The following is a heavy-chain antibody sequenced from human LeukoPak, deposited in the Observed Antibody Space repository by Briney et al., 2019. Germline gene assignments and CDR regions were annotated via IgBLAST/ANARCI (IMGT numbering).Heavy chain of an antibody. J-gene: IGHJ3*02. CDR3: ARVTTVAPEAFDI. Sequence: SETLSLTCAVYGGSFSGYYWSWIRQLPGKGLEWIGEINHSGSTNYNPSLKSRDTISVDTSKNQFSLKLSSVTAADTAVYYCARVTTVAPEAFDIWGQGTMVTVSS. D-gene: IGHD4-23*01. CDR2: INHSGST. V-gene: IGHV4-34*01. CDR1: GGSFSGYY.